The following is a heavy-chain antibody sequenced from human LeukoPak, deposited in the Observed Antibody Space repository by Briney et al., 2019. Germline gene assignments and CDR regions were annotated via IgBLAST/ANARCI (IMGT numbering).Heavy chain of an antibody. CDR1: GGSISSYY. J-gene: IGHJ3*02. D-gene: IGHD1-26*01. Sequence: SETLSLTCTVSGGSISSYYWSWIRQPPGKGLEWIGYIYYSGSTNYNPSLKSRVTISVDTSKNQFSLKLSSVTAADTAVYYCASSNLVGATKVGGAFDIWGQGTMVTVSS. CDR3: ASSNLVGATKVGGAFDI. V-gene: IGHV4-59*01. CDR2: IYYSGST.